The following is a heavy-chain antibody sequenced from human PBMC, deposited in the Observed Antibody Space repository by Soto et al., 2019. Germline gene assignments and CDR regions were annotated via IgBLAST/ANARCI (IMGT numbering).Heavy chain of an antibody. J-gene: IGHJ6*03. CDR2: IIPSLGTA. D-gene: IGHD2-2*01. V-gene: IGHV1-69*08. CDR1: GARFSRYT. Sequence: PGNLYCKAAGARFSRYTISPRRLSHRKVREWMGRIIPSLGTANYAKKFQGRIMISADKPTSPAYMELSSLRSEDTAVYYCAIDHCSSTRCFHYYYMDVRGKGTTVTVSS. CDR3: AIDHCSSTRCFHYYYMDV.